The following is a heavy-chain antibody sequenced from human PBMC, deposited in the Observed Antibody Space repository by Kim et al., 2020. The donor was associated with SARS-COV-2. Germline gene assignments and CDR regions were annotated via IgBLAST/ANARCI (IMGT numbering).Heavy chain of an antibody. D-gene: IGHD3-22*01. CDR1: GGSISSSSYY. CDR2: INYSGST. V-gene: IGHV4-39*01. J-gene: IGHJ2*01. CDR3: ARQGGITMRVVVIQGAFDL. Sequence: SETLSLTCTVSGGSISSSSYYWGWIRQPPGQGLDGIGRINYSGSTYYNPSLKSRVTISVDTSKNQFSLKLSSVTAADTAVYYCARQGGITMRVVVIQGAFDLGGRGPLVTVSS.